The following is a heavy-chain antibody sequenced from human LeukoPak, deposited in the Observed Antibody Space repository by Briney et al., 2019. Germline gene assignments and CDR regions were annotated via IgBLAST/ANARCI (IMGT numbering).Heavy chain of an antibody. J-gene: IGHJ4*02. CDR1: EFTFSSYG. D-gene: IGHD3-10*01. CDR3: ARLLYGSGSYYVDY. V-gene: IGHV3-30*02. Sequence: GGSLRLSCAASEFTFSSYGMHWVRQAPGKGLEWVAFIRYDGSNKYYADSVKGRFTISRDNSKNTLYLQMNSLRAEDTAVYHCARLLYGSGSYYVDYWGQGTLVTVSS. CDR2: IRYDGSNK.